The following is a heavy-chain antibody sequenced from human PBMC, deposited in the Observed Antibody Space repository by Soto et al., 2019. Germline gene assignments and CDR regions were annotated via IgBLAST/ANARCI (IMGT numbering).Heavy chain of an antibody. Sequence: QVQLVQSGAEVKKPGASVKVSCKASGFTFTSYDINWVRQATGQGLERMGWMNPNSGNTGYAQKFQGRVTMTRNTSISTAYMELSSLRSEDTAVYYCARGQVLWFGELAFDIWGQGTMVTVSS. CDR3: ARGQVLWFGELAFDI. D-gene: IGHD3-10*01. CDR2: MNPNSGNT. J-gene: IGHJ3*02. CDR1: GFTFTSYD. V-gene: IGHV1-8*01.